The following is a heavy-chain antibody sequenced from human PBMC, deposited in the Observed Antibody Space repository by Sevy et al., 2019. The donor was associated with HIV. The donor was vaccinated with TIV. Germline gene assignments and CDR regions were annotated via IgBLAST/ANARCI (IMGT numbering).Heavy chain of an antibody. V-gene: IGHV4-59*13. CDR1: GGSISSYY. Sequence: SETLFLTCTVSGGSISSYYWSWIRQPPGKGLEWVGYIYSSGSTNYNPSLKSRVTISVDTSKNQFSLKLRSVTAADTAVYYCARVGLARYFFDSWGQGNLVTVSS. CDR3: ARVGLARYFFDS. J-gene: IGHJ4*02. CDR2: IYSSGST.